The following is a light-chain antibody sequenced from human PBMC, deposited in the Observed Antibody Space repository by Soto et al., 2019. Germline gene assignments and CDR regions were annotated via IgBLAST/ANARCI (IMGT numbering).Light chain of an antibody. J-gene: IGLJ2*01. CDR1: SSDVGGYNY. Sequence: QSVLTQPASVSGSPGQSITISCTGTSSDVGGYNYVSWYQQHPGKAPKLMIYEVSNRPSGVSNRFSGSKSGNTASLTISGLQAADEADYYCSSYSSSRTHVVFGGGTKLTVL. CDR3: SSYSSSRTHVV. V-gene: IGLV2-14*01. CDR2: EVS.